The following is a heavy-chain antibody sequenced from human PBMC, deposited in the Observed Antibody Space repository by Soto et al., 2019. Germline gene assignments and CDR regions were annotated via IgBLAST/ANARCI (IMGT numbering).Heavy chain of an antibody. CDR2: MHRSGTP. CDR3: ARDSMGYGNWFDP. Sequence: PSATLSLTCTVTDYSITSHSYYWGWIRQSPGREMQWIWSMHRSGTPSYNPSLQSRATIAIDASKNQMFLKLISVTAADTAVYYCARDSMGYGNWFDPWGQGTLVTVSS. V-gene: IGHV4-39*02. J-gene: IGHJ5*02. D-gene: IGHD3-10*01. CDR1: DYSITSHSYY.